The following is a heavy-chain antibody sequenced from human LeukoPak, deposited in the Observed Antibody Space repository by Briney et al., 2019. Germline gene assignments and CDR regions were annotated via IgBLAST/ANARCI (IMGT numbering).Heavy chain of an antibody. V-gene: IGHV3-53*01. D-gene: IGHD5-18*01. CDR2: IYSGGST. CDR1: GFIVSSNY. CDR3: ARTTEGGYTYGYFYYYYMDV. Sequence: GGSLRLSCAASGFIVSSNYMTWVRQAPGKGLEWVSVIYSGGSTYYADSVKGRFTISRDNSKNTLYLQMNSLRAEDTAVYYCARTTEGGYTYGYFYYYYMDVWGKGTTVTISS. J-gene: IGHJ6*03.